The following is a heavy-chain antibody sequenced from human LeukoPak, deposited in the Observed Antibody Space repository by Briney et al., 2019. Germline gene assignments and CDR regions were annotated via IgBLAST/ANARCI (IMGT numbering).Heavy chain of an antibody. CDR1: GFTFGSYA. J-gene: IGHJ4*02. D-gene: IGHD2-2*01. Sequence: QPGGSLRLACAASGFTFGSYAMTWVRQAPGKGLEWVSAFSATDGSAQYAESVEGRFTISRDNSKNTLFLQMNSLGAEDTAVYYCAKRYCSSTSCHLDYWGQGTLVTVSS. CDR2: FSATDGSA. V-gene: IGHV3-23*01. CDR3: AKRYCSSTSCHLDY.